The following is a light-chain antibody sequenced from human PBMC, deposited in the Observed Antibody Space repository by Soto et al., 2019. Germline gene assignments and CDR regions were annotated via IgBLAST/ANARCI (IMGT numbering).Light chain of an antibody. Sequence: DIVMTQSPATLSVSPGERATLSCRASQNISTNVAWYQQKPGQAPRLLLLSASSRLSDIPARFSGSGSGTEFTLTISGLQSEDVAVFYCHQYGSSPQTFGQGTKVDIK. CDR3: HQYGSSPQT. J-gene: IGKJ1*01. CDR1: QNISTN. V-gene: IGKV3-15*01. CDR2: SAS.